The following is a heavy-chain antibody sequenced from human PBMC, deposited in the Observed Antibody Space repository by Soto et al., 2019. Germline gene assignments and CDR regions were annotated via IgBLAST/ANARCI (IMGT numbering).Heavy chain of an antibody. CDR3: ARVEQGTATTVVDAFDI. D-gene: IGHD1-1*01. CDR1: GGSVSGANYY. J-gene: IGHJ3*02. CDR2: MSHSGGT. Sequence: QVQLQQWGAGLLKPSETLSLTCAVYGGSVSGANYYWSWIRQPPGKGLEWIGEMSHSGGTHFNPSLKSRVTISVDTSTNQFSLKMSSVTAADTALYYCARVEQGTATTVVDAFDIWGPGTMVTVSS. V-gene: IGHV4-34*01.